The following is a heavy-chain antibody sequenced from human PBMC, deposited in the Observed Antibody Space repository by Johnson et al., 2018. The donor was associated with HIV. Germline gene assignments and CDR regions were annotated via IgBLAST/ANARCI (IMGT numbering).Heavy chain of an antibody. D-gene: IGHD5-24*01. Sequence: VQLVESGGGLVQPGGSLRLSCAASGFTISNNYMSWVRQAPGKGLEWVSVIYSGGSTYYADYVMGRFTIPWDISKNTLYLQMNSLRAEDTALYYGAREGATSACRSTFDIWSPVTMVTVSS. V-gene: IGHV3-66*01. CDR2: IYSGGST. J-gene: IGHJ3*02. CDR1: GFTISNNY. CDR3: AREGATSACRSTFDI.